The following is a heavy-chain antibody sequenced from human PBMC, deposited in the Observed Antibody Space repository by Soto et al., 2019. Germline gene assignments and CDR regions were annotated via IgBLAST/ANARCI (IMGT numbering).Heavy chain of an antibody. V-gene: IGHV1-2*04. CDR3: ARGPRNYYDSSGYPYYFDY. CDR1: GYTFTGYY. Sequence: ASVKVSCKASGYTFTGYYMHWVRQAPGQGLEWMGWINPNSGGTNYAQKFQGWVTMTRDTSISTAYMELSRLRSDDTAVYYCARGPRNYYDSSGYPYYFDYWGQGTLVTVSS. J-gene: IGHJ4*02. D-gene: IGHD3-22*01. CDR2: INPNSGGT.